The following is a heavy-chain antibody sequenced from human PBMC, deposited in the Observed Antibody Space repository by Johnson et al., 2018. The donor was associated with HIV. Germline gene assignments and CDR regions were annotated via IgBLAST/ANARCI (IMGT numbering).Heavy chain of an antibody. V-gene: IGHV3-30*19. CDR2: ISYDGSDK. Sequence: QVQLVESGGGVVQPGRSLRLSCTTFGFTFSYHGMHWVRRAPAKGLEWVAAISYDGSDKYHADSVKGRFTISRDNAKNSLFLQMDSLRAEDTAVYFCARPPAYLYKAAFSIWGQGTMVTVSS. CDR3: ARPPAYLYKAAFSI. CDR1: GFTFSYHG. D-gene: IGHD3-16*02. J-gene: IGHJ3*02.